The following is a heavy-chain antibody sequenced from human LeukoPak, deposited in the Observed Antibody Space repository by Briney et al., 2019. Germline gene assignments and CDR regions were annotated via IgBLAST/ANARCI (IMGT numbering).Heavy chain of an antibody. CDR3: ARESWSDSVAFDI. CDR2: ISYGGNDK. CDR1: GFNFSSYA. D-gene: IGHD3-3*01. J-gene: IGHJ3*02. Sequence: QPGGSLRLSCAASGFNFSSYAMHWVRQAPGEGLEWVGLISYGGNDKSYADSVKGRFTISRDSSKRTLYLQMNSLRAEDTAMYYCARESWSDSVAFDIWGLGTMVIVSS. V-gene: IGHV3-30*04.